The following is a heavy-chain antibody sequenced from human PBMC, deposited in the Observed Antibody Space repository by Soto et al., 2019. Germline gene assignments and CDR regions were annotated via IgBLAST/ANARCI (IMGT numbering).Heavy chain of an antibody. CDR1: GFTFTRYS. D-gene: IGHD2-15*01. CDR3: ARGYCSGSTCYSGGY. V-gene: IGHV3-21*01. J-gene: IGHJ4*02. CDR2: ISSTTNYI. Sequence: GGSLRPSCAASGFTFTRYSMNWVRQAPGKGLEWVSSISSTTNYIYYADSMKGRFTVSRDNAKNSVYLEMNSLRAADTAVYYCARGYCSGSTCYSGGYWGQGTVVTVSS.